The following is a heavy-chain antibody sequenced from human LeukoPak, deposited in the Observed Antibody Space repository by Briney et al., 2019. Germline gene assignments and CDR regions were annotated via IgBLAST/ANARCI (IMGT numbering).Heavy chain of an antibody. V-gene: IGHV3-64D*06. J-gene: IGHJ1*01. D-gene: IGHD2-2*01. CDR3: VAGYCSSASCPMGAEYFQH. CDR2: ISSNGGST. Sequence: GGSLRLSRSASGFTFSSYAMHWVRQAPGKGLEYVSAISSNGGSTYYADSVKGRFTISRDNSKNTLYLQLSRLRPEDTAVYYCVAGYCSSASCPMGAEYFQHRGQGTLVTVSS. CDR1: GFTFSSYA.